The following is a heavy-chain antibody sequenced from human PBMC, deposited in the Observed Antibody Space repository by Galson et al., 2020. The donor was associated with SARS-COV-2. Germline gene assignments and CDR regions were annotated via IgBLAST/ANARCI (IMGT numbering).Heavy chain of an antibody. V-gene: IGHV3-21*01. Sequence: TGGSLRLSCAASGFTLTSYSMNWVRQAPGKGLEWVSSISSTSSYIYYADSVKGRFTISRDDARDSLYLQMNSLRDEDTAVYYCARSPPYYGDHRYLDYWGQGTLVTVSS. CDR1: GFTLTSYS. D-gene: IGHD3-10*01. J-gene: IGHJ4*02. CDR3: ARSPPYYGDHRYLDY. CDR2: ISSTSSYI.